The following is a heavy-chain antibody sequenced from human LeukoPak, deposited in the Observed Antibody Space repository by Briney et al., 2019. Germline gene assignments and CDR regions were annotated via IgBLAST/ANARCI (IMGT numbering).Heavy chain of an antibody. Sequence: GASLRLSCAASGFTFSNYAMSWVRQAPGKGLEWVSAITGSGGNAYYADSVKGRFTISRDNSKNTVFLQMNSLRAEDTAVYYCAKWGDYDVLTGYYVSDYWGQGTLVTVSS. CDR2: ITGSGGNA. V-gene: IGHV3-23*01. CDR1: GFTFSNYA. D-gene: IGHD3-9*01. J-gene: IGHJ4*02. CDR3: AKWGDYDVLTGYYVSDY.